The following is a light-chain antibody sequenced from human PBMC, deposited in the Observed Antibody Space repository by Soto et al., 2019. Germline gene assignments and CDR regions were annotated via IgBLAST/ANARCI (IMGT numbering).Light chain of an antibody. CDR1: QSISHW. J-gene: IGKJ4*01. Sequence: DIQMTQSPATLSASVGDSVTITCRASQSISHWLAWYQQKPGKAPKFLIYDASSLESGVPSRFSGSGSGTEFTLTISSLQPDDFASYYCQQHKSYPLTFGGGTKVDIK. CDR3: QQHKSYPLT. V-gene: IGKV1-5*01. CDR2: DAS.